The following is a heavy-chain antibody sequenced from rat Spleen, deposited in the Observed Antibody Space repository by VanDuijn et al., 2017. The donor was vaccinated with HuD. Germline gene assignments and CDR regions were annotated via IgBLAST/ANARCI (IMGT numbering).Heavy chain of an antibody. CDR2: LSTGGGNT. V-gene: IGHV5-25*01. Sequence: EVQLVESGGGLVQPGRSMKLSCAASGFTFSNYYMAWVRQAPTKGLEWVASLSTGGGNTYYRDSVKGRFTISRDNAKSTLYLQMDSLRSEDTATYYCASTRVYDYYFDYWGQGVMVTVSS. CDR1: GFTFSNYY. CDR3: ASTRVYDYYFDY. D-gene: IGHD1-4*01. J-gene: IGHJ2*01.